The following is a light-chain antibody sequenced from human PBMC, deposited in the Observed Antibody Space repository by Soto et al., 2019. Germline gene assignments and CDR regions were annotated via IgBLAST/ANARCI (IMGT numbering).Light chain of an antibody. J-gene: IGKJ2*01. CDR1: QSGSSTF. Sequence: EIVLTQSTGTLSLSPGERATLSCRASQSGSSTFFAWYQQKPGLPPRLLIYSTSSRASGVPDRFSGSGSGTYFTLTISSVEPEDSAVYYCQQYSPSPSYTFGQGTKLAIK. CDR3: QQYSPSPSYT. V-gene: IGKV3-20*01. CDR2: STS.